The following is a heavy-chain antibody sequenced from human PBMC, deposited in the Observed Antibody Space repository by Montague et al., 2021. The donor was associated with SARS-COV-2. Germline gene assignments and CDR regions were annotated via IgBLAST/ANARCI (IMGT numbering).Heavy chain of an antibody. V-gene: IGHV3-30*09. CDR3: VRASLIKARIAVAGTTVY. CDR1: GFTFNNYA. CDR2: ISYDGSNK. Sequence: SLRLSCAASGFTFNNYAMHWVRQAPGKGLEWVAIISYDGSNKYYVDSEKGRFAISRDNSKNTLYLQMNSLRAEDTAVYYCVRASLIKARIAVAGTTVYWGQGTLVTISS. J-gene: IGHJ4*02. D-gene: IGHD6-19*01.